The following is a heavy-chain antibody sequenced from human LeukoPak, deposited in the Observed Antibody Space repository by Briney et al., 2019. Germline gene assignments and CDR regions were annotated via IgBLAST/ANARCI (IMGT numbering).Heavy chain of an antibody. J-gene: IGHJ4*02. D-gene: IGHD4-23*01. Sequence: GASVKVSCKASGYTFTGYYMHWVRQAPGQGLEWMGRIIPILGIANYAQKFQGRVTITADKSTSTAYMELSSLRSEDTAVYYCARDTSDYGGGQYWGQGTLVTVSS. CDR2: IIPILGIA. CDR1: GYTFTGYY. V-gene: IGHV1-69*04. CDR3: ARDTSDYGGGQY.